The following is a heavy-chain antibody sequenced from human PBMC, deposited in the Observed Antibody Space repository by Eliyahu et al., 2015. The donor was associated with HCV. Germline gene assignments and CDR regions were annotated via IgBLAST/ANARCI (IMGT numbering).Heavy chain of an antibody. CDR2: IFFSEGT. CDR3: ARTPASNWYYWYFDL. CDR1: GDSISSYY. D-gene: IGHD6-13*01. Sequence: QVQLQESGPGLVKPSETLSLTCTVSGDSISSYYWSWIRQPPGKGLGGIWDIFFSEGTKYNPSLKSRVTISVDTSKNQFSLNLISVTAADTAVYYCARTPASNWYYWYFDLWGRGTLVTVSS. V-gene: IGHV4-59*08. J-gene: IGHJ2*01.